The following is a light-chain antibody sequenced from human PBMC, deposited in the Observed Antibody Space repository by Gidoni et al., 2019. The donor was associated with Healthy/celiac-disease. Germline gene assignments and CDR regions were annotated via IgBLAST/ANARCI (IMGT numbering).Light chain of an antibody. CDR2: AAS. CDR3: QQANSFPIT. V-gene: IGKV1-12*01. J-gene: IGKJ5*01. CDR1: QGISSW. Sequence: DIQMTQSPSSVSASVGDRVTITCRASQGISSWLAWYQKKPGKAPKLLIYAASSLQSGVPSRCSGSGSGTDFTLTISSLQPEDFATYYCQQANSFPITFGQGTRLEIK.